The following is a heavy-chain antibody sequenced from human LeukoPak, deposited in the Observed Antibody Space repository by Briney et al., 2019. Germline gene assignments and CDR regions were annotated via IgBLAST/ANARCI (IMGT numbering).Heavy chain of an antibody. CDR1: GGSFSGYY. D-gene: IGHD3-10*01. J-gene: IGHJ4*02. V-gene: IGHV4-34*01. CDR2: INHSGST. CDR3: ARDRGSAAYYGSGRGFDY. Sequence: SETLSLTCAVYGGSFSGYYWSWIRQPPGKGLEWIGEINHSGSTNYNPSLKSRVTISLDTSKNQFSLKLSSVTAADTAVYYCARDRGSAAYYGSGRGFDYWGQGTLVTVSS.